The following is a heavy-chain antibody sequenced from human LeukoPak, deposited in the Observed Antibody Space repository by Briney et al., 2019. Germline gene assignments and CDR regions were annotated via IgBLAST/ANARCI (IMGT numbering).Heavy chain of an antibody. D-gene: IGHD3-22*01. V-gene: IGHV3-66*04. Sequence: HPGGFLRLSCAASGFTVSSNYMSWVRQAPGKGLEWVSFIYIAGNTYYADSVKGRFTISRDNSKNTLYLQMNSLRGEDTAVYYCARHDSSGNYYYGMDVWGQGTTVTVSS. CDR2: IYIAGNT. J-gene: IGHJ6*02. CDR3: ARHDSSGNYYYGMDV. CDR1: GFTVSSNY.